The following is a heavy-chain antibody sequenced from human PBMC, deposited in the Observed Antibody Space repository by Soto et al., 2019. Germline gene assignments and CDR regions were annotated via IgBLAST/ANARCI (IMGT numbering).Heavy chain of an antibody. CDR3: ARFRVGQVDY. CDR2: IIDSGGNT. D-gene: IGHD2-21*01. Sequence: PGGSLRLSCAASGFTFSSCAMGWVRQAPGKGLEWVSAIIDSGGNTYYADSVKGRFTISRDNAKNSLYLQMNSLRAEDTAVYYCARFRVGQVDYWGQGTLVTVSS. V-gene: IGHV3-23*01. J-gene: IGHJ4*02. CDR1: GFTFSSCA.